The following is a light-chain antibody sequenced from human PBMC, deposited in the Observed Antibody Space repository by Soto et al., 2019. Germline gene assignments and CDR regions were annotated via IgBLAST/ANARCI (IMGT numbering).Light chain of an antibody. Sequence: DIQMTQSPSTLSASVGDRVTITCRASQSISSWLAWYQQKPGKAPKLLIYQASTLDSGVPSRFSGSGSGTDFTLTISSLQPNDFATYYCQQYNSYSLSFGPGTNVEIK. V-gene: IGKV1-5*03. CDR1: QSISSW. J-gene: IGKJ3*01. CDR2: QAS. CDR3: QQYNSYSLS.